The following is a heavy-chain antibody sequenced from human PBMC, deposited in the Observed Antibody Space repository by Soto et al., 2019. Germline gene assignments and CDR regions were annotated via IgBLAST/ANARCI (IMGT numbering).Heavy chain of an antibody. CDR2: INHSGST. V-gene: IGHV4-34*01. J-gene: IGHJ2*01. CDR1: GGSFSGYY. Sequence: QVQLQQWGAGLLKPSETLSLTCAVYGGSFSGYYWSWIRQPPGKGLEWIGEINHSGSTNYNPSLKSRVTISVDTSHNHFALKLSPVPAADTAVYYCAGPEVGAPVTKNRPDWYFDLWGRGTLVTVSS. CDR3: AGPEVGAPVTKNRPDWYFDL. D-gene: IGHD4-17*01.